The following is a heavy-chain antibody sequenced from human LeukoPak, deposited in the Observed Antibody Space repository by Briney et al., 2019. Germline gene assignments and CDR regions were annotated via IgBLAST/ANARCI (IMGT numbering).Heavy chain of an antibody. Sequence: SETLSLTCTVSGGSISSYYWSWIRQPPGKGLEWIGYIYYSGSTNYNPSLKSRVTISVDTSKNQFSLKLSSVTAADTAVYYCARTSPYYYYGMDVWGQGTTVTVSS. J-gene: IGHJ6*02. V-gene: IGHV4-59*01. CDR3: ARTSPYYYYGMDV. CDR2: IYYSGST. CDR1: GGSISSYY.